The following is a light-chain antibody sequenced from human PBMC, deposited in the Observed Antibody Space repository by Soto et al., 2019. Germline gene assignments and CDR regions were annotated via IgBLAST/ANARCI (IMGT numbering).Light chain of an antibody. V-gene: IGKV1-39*01. J-gene: IGKJ2*01. CDR3: QHSYSTPYT. CDR2: AAS. Sequence: DIQMTQSPSSLSASVGDRVTITCRASQSMSNYLNWYQHKPGKAPKVLIYAASTSQSGVPSRFSCRGSGTDFTHTTSSLKPEDFATYDCQHSYSTPYTFGQGTKLYIK. CDR1: QSMSNY.